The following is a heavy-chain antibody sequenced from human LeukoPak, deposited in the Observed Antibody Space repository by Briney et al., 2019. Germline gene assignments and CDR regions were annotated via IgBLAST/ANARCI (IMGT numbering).Heavy chain of an antibody. D-gene: IGHD3-10*01. CDR3: ARPSFPYGSGSYYLWFDP. J-gene: IGHJ5*02. Sequence: SETLSLTCAVYGGSFSGYYWSWIRQPPGKGLEWIGEINHSGSTNYNPSLKSRVTISVDTSKNQFSLKLSSVTVADTAVYYCARPSFPYGSGSYYLWFDPWGQGTLVTVSS. CDR1: GGSFSGYY. CDR2: INHSGST. V-gene: IGHV4-34*01.